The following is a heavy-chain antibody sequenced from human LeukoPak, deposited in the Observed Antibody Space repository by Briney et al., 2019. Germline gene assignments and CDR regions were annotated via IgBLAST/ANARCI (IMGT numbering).Heavy chain of an antibody. CDR3: AREVVVRGVGTVDY. CDR1: GYTFSTYD. V-gene: IGHV1-18*01. CDR2: ISVDNGNT. D-gene: IGHD3-10*01. Sequence: GASVKVSCKASGYTFSTYDIAWVRQAPGQGLEWMGWISVDNGNTNYAQNLQGRVTMTTDTSTSTAYMELRSLRSDDTAVYYCAREVVVRGVGTVDYWGQGTLVTVSS. J-gene: IGHJ4*02.